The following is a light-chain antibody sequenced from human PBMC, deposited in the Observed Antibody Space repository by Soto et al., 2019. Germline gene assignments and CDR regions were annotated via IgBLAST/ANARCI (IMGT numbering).Light chain of an antibody. J-gene: IGKJ1*01. CDR1: QGVSTN. CDR2: GAS. V-gene: IGKV3-15*01. CDR3: PQYTNWPPWT. Sequence: EIVMTQSPATLSVSPGERATLSCRASQGVSTNLAWYQQKPGQAPRLLIYGASTRATGVPARFSGSGSGTEFTLTISILQSDDFAVYYCPQYTNWPPWTFGQGTKVDVK.